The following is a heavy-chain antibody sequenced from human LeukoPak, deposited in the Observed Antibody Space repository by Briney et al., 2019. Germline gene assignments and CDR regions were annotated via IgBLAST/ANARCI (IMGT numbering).Heavy chain of an antibody. D-gene: IGHD3-10*01. Sequence: GGSLRLSCAASGFTFSSYGMHWVRQAPGKGLEWVAVISYDGSKKYYADSVKGRFTLSRDNSKNTQYMQKNSLRAESTAVYYSACGGSGSYYSAWFDPWGQGTLVTVSS. CDR2: ISYDGSKK. V-gene: IGHV3-30*03. CDR1: GFTFSSYG. CDR3: ACGGSGSYYSAWFDP. J-gene: IGHJ5*02.